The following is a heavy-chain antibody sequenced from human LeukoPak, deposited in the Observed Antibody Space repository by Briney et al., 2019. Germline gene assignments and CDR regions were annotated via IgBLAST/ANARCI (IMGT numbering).Heavy chain of an antibody. V-gene: IGHV1-2*02. CDR3: AKVGAMFL. Sequence: ASVKVSCKASGYTFTGYYMHWVRQAPGQGLEWMGWINPNSGGTNYAQKFQGRVTMTRDKSITTAYMDLSSLTSDDTAVYYCAKVGAMFLWGQGTQVTVSS. CDR2: INPNSGGT. CDR1: GYTFTGYY. J-gene: IGHJ4*02. D-gene: IGHD3-10*02.